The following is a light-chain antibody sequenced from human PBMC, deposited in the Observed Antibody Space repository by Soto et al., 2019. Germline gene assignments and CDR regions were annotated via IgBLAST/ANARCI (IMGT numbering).Light chain of an antibody. CDR1: SSNIGAGSD. Sequence: QSVLTQPPSVSGAPGQGVTVSCTGSSSNIGAGSDVHWYQQVPGTAPKLLISEKKGRLSGVPDRFSASKSGTSASLAITGLQAEDEADYYCQSYDTSLSGGYVFGTGTKLTVL. CDR3: QSYDTSLSGGYV. CDR2: EKK. J-gene: IGLJ1*01. V-gene: IGLV1-40*01.